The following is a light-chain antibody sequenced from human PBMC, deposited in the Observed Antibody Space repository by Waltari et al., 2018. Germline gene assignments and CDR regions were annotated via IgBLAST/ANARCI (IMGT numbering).Light chain of an antibody. V-gene: IGKV4-1*01. CDR1: QSVLYNSNNHNY. Sequence: DIVMTQSPDSLAVSLGERATINCKSSQSVLYNSNNHNYLAWYQQNPGQPPKLVIYWASTRESGVPDRFSGSGSGTDFTLTISSLQAEDVAFYYCQQYYSTPYTFGQGTKLEIK. CDR3: QQYYSTPYT. CDR2: WAS. J-gene: IGKJ2*01.